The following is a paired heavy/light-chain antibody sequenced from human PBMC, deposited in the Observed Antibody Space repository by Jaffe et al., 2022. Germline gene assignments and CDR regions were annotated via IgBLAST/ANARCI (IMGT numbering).Heavy chain of an antibody. CDR1: GYSFTSYW. V-gene: IGHV5-51*03. Sequence: EVQLVQSGAEVKKPGESLKISCKGSGYSFTSYWIGWVRQMPGKGLEWMGIIYPGDSDTRYSPSFQGQVTISADKSITTVYLQWSSLKASDSAMYYCAKGAPFDNWGQGTLVTVSS. CDR3: AKGAPFDN. CDR2: IYPGDSDT. J-gene: IGHJ4*02.
Light chain of an antibody. J-gene: IGKJ1*01. CDR3: QKYNSVLWT. CDR2: AAS. Sequence: DIQVTQSPSSLSASVGDRVTITCRASQVISNYLAWYQQKPGKLPKLLIYAASTLQSGVPSRFSGSGSGTDFTLTISSLQPEDVATYYCQKYNSVLWTFGQGTKVEIK. CDR1: QVISNY. V-gene: IGKV1-27*01.